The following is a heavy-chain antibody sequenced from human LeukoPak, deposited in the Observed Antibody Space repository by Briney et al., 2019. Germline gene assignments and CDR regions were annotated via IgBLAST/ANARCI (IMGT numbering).Heavy chain of an antibody. D-gene: IGHD6-19*01. Sequence: PSQTLSLTCAISGDSVSSNHAAWNWLRQSPSRGLEWLGRTYYRSKWYNDYAVSLKSRIIINPDTSKNQFSLQLKSVTPEDTAVYYCARLSAGSSAPSSGEYWGQGTLVTGSS. CDR1: GDSVSSNHAA. V-gene: IGHV6-1*01. J-gene: IGHJ4*02. CDR3: ARLSAGSSAPSSGEY. CDR2: TYYRSKWYN.